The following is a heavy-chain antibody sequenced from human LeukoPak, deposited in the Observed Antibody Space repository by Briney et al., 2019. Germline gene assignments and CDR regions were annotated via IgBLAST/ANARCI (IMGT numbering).Heavy chain of an antibody. D-gene: IGHD5-24*01. J-gene: IGHJ4*02. Sequence: GGSLRLSCAASGFTFSSYEMNWVRQAPGKGLEWVSYISSSGSTIYYADSVKGRFTISRDNAKNSLYLQMNSLRAEDTAVYYCAKDLGFVSRDGYNEPIDYWGQGTLVTVSS. CDR1: GFTFSSYE. CDR2: ISSSGSTI. V-gene: IGHV3-48*03. CDR3: AKDLGFVSRDGYNEPIDY.